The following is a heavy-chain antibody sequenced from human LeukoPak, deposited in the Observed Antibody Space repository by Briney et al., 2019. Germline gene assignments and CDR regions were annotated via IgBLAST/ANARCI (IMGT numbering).Heavy chain of an antibody. CDR3: AKDYYYDTSGYYWGYFDY. CDR1: GFIFDDYT. J-gene: IGHJ4*02. CDR2: ISWDGGST. V-gene: IGHV3-43*01. Sequence: RGSQRLSCAASGFIFDDYTMHWVRQAPGKGLEWVSLISWDGGSTYYADSVKGRFTISRDNSKNSLYLQMNSLRTEDTALYYCAKDYYYDTSGYYWGYFDYWGQGTLVTVSS. D-gene: IGHD3-22*01.